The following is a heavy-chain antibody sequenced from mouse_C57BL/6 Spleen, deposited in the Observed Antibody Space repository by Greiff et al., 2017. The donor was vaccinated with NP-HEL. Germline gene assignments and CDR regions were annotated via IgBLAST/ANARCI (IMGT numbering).Heavy chain of an antibody. D-gene: IGHD2-1*01. J-gene: IGHJ1*03. V-gene: IGHV5-6*01. CDR1: GFTFSSYG. Sequence: EVHLVESGGDLVKPGGSLKLSCAASGFTFSSYGMSWVRQTPDKRLEWVATISSGGSYTYYPDSVKGRFTISRDNAKNTLYLQMSSLKSEDTAMYYCARQIYYGNYWYFDVWGTGTTVTVSS. CDR2: ISSGGSYT. CDR3: ARQIYYGNYWYFDV.